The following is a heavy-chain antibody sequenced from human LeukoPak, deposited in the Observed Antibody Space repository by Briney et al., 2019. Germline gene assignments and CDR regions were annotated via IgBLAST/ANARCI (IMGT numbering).Heavy chain of an antibody. CDR2: INHSGST. V-gene: IGHV4-34*01. CDR1: GGSFSGYY. Sequence: SETLSLXCAVYGGSFSGYYWSWIRQPPGKGLEWIGEINHSGSTNYNPSLKSRVTISVDTSKNQFSLKLSSVTAADTAVYYCARDGAPLKYYDYVWGSYRNDWFDPWGQGTLVTVSS. D-gene: IGHD3-16*02. CDR3: ARDGAPLKYYDYVWGSYRNDWFDP. J-gene: IGHJ5*02.